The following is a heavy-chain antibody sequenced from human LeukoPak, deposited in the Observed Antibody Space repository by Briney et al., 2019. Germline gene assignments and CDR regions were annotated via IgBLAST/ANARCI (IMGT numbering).Heavy chain of an antibody. J-gene: IGHJ4*02. CDR2: IYSGGST. CDR3: ARDKVATIGYFDY. Sequence: PGRSLRFSCAASGFTVSSNYMSWVRQAPGKGLEWVSVIYSGGSTYYADSVRGRFTISRDNSKNTLYLQMNSLRAEDTAVYYCARDKVATIGYFDYWGQGTLVTVSS. D-gene: IGHD5-12*01. V-gene: IGHV3-66*01. CDR1: GFTVSSNY.